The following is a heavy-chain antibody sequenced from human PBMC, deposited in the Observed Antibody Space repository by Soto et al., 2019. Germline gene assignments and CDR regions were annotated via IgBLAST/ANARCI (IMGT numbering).Heavy chain of an antibody. CDR3: AQDAVYGDGLWLMDH. J-gene: IGHJ4*01. Sequence: EVQLFESGGGLVQHGGSLRLSCTASGFTFSKFAMTWVRPAPGKGLECVSGIFGSGGGISYAGSVKGRFTISRDNSKNTLYLQMTNLRADDTAVYYGAQDAVYGDGLWLMDHRGHGTQVTVSS. D-gene: IGHD4-17*01. CDR1: GFTFSKFA. CDR2: IFGSGGGI. V-gene: IGHV3-23*01.